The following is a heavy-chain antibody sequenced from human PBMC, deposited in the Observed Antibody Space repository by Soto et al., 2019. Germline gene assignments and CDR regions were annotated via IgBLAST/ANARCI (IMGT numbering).Heavy chain of an antibody. CDR2: FIPIFGTT. Sequence: QVVQSGAEVKKPGSSVKVSCKASGGTFNRQAFSWVRQAPGQGLEWMGGFIPIFGTTDYSQKCQGKLPITAGDAPRPGYMELSSLTSGDTAVYYCARVDSPMFEGGEWFAPWGQGTLVTVSS. V-gene: IGHV1-69*12. CDR1: GGTFNRQA. D-gene: IGHD3-10*02. J-gene: IGHJ5*02. CDR3: ARVDSPMFEGGEWFAP.